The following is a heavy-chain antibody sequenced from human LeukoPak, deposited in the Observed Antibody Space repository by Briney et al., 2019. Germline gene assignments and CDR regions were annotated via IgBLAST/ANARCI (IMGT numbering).Heavy chain of an antibody. CDR1: GESINPYY. CDR2: IYKSGST. CDR3: ARSFLDYMDV. J-gene: IGHJ6*03. D-gene: IGHD2/OR15-2a*01. V-gene: IGHV4-4*07. Sequence: SETLSLTCTVSGESINPYYWNWIRQPAGKGLEWIGHIYKSGSTNYNPSLKSRVTMSLDTSKNQFALKLRSVTAADTAVYFCARSFLDYMDVWGKGTTVTVSS.